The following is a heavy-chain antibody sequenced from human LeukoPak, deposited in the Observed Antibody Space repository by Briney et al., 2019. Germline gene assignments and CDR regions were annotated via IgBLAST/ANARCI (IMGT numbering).Heavy chain of an antibody. V-gene: IGHV1-18*01. J-gene: IGHJ4*02. D-gene: IGHD2-2*01. Sequence: ASVKFSCKASGYTFSNFGISWVRQAPGQGLEWMGWISGNNDNPNYGQKFQGRLTVTTDSSTSTAYMELRNLRSDDTAVYYCARDGTSTDGNRGPGTLVTVSS. CDR3: ARDGTSTDGN. CDR1: GYTFSNFG. CDR2: ISGNNDNP.